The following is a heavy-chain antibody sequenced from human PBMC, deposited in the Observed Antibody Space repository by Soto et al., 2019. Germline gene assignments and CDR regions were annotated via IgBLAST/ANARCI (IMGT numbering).Heavy chain of an antibody. CDR2: MSISGEKT. Sequence: GGSLRLSCAASGFTFSHYSMAWVRQTPEKGLEWVSGMSISGEKTFYADFVKGRFTVSRDSPKNTVYLQMNTLRAEDTAVYYCAREGYGGNPYNWCDPWRQGTLVTVAS. D-gene: IGHD2-15*01. J-gene: IGHJ5*02. CDR3: AREGYGGNPYNWCDP. CDR1: GFTFSHYS. V-gene: IGHV3-23*01.